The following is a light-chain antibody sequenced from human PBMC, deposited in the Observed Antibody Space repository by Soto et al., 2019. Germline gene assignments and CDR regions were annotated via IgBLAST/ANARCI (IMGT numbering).Light chain of an antibody. J-gene: IGLJ1*01. CDR1: SSDVRGYNY. CDR2: DVR. Sequence: QSALTQPASFSGSTGQSITISCTGTSSDVRGYNYVSWYQQLTGKAPKLMIYDVRNRPAGVSNRFSGSKSVNTAFLTISGLQAEDEAAYYSSSYTSFSTYVFGTGTQLTVL. V-gene: IGLV2-14*01. CDR3: SSYTSFSTYV.